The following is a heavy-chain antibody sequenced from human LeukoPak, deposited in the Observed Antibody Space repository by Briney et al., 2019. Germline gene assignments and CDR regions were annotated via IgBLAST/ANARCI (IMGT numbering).Heavy chain of an antibody. CDR1: GGSISSGDYY. J-gene: IGHJ4*02. CDR3: ARAGSSSWVSGDY. D-gene: IGHD6-13*01. V-gene: IGHV4-30-4*01. Sequence: SETLSLTCTVSGGSISSGDYYWSWIRQPPGKGLEWIGYIYYSGSTYYNPSLKSRVTISVDTSKNQFSLKLSSVTAADTAVYYCARAGSSSWVSGDYWGQGTLVTVSS. CDR2: IYYSGST.